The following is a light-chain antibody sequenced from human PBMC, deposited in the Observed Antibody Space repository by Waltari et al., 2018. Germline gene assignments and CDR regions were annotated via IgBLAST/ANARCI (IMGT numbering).Light chain of an antibody. Sequence: DVVMDQSPLSLPATLGQPASISCRSSQSLVFSDGNTYLSWFHQRPGQSPRRLIYKVSNRDSWVPDRFSGSGSGTDFTLRISRVEAEDVGIYYCLQTIQWPWAFGQGTKVEIK. CDR1: QSLVFSDGNTY. CDR3: LQTIQWPWA. CDR2: KVS. J-gene: IGKJ1*01. V-gene: IGKV2-30*01.